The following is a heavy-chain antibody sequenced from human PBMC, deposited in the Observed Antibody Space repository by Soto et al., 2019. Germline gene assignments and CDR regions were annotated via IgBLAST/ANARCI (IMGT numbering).Heavy chain of an antibody. CDR2: IYHSGST. J-gene: IGHJ5*02. CDR1: GGSISSYY. Sequence: SETLSLTCTVSGGSISSYYWSWIRQHPGKGLEWIGYIYHSGSTYYNPSLKSRVTISVDRSKNQFSLKLSSVTAADTAVYYCARGYCSGGSCYPGPWFDPWGQGTLVTVSS. V-gene: IGHV4-59*12. D-gene: IGHD2-15*01. CDR3: ARGYCSGGSCYPGPWFDP.